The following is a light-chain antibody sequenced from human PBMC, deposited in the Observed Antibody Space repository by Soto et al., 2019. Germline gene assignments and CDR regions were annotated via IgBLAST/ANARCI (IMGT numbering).Light chain of an antibody. J-gene: IGLJ1*01. CDR3: CSYAGTFYV. V-gene: IGLV2-11*01. Sequence: QSSLPQPRSVCGSPGQSVTISCTGTSSDFDSYNYVSRYQHHPGKAPKLMIYDVSERLSGVLDRFSGSNSGSTASLTISGLQAEDEADYVCCSYAGTFYVFGAGSKVTGL. CDR2: DVS. CDR1: SSDFDSYNY.